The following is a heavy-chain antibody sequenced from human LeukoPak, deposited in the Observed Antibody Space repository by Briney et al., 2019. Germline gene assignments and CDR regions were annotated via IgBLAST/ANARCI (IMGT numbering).Heavy chain of an antibody. V-gene: IGHV3-23*01. Sequence: PGGSLRLSCAASGFTFSSYGMHWVRQAPGKGLEWVSAISGSGGSTYYADSVKGRFTISRDNSKNTLYLQMNSLRAEDTAVYYCATELEIFGVVPGIVPWGQGTLVTVSS. CDR1: GFTFSSYG. J-gene: IGHJ5*02. D-gene: IGHD3-3*01. CDR2: ISGSGGST. CDR3: ATELEIFGVVPGIVP.